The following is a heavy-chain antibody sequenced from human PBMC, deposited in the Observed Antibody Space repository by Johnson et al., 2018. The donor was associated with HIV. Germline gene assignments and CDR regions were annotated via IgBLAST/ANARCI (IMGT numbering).Heavy chain of an antibody. Sequence: EVQLVESGGGLVQPGGSLRLSCVASGFTFNSFAMTWVRQAAGKGLEWVSVISDGGTNTYYADSVKGRFTSSRDNSKNTLYLQMNSLRPEDSAVYYCARSPRAAEGAFDIWGQGTMVTVSS. J-gene: IGHJ3*02. CDR2: ISDGGTNT. CDR3: ARSPRAAEGAFDI. V-gene: IGHV3-23*04. CDR1: GFTFNSFA. D-gene: IGHD6-13*01.